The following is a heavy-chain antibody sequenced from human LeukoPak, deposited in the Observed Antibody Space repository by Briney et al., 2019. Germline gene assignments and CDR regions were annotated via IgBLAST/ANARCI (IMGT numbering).Heavy chain of an antibody. Sequence: GGSLRLSCAAFGFTFSTHSMSWVRQAPGKRLVWVSRINGDGTTTSYADSVKGRFTISRVNAKSTLYLEMDSLGAEDTAIYYCARRWYTGTYYYFDLWGQGTLVTVSS. CDR1: GFTFSTHS. D-gene: IGHD1-26*01. CDR3: ARRWYTGTYYYFDL. CDR2: INGDGTTT. J-gene: IGHJ4*02. V-gene: IGHV3-74*01.